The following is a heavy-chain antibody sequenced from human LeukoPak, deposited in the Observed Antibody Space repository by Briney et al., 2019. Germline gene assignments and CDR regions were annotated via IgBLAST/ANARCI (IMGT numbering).Heavy chain of an antibody. CDR2: IRYDGSNK. CDR1: GFTFSSYG. J-gene: IGHJ4*02. CDR3: ARRAGAYSHPYDY. V-gene: IGHV3-30*02. Sequence: GGSLRLSCAASGFTFSSYGIHWARQAPGKGLEWVAFIRYDGSNKYYADSVKGRFTISRDNAKNSLYLQMNSLRAEDTAVYYCARRAGAYSHPYDYWGQGTLVTVSS. D-gene: IGHD4/OR15-4a*01.